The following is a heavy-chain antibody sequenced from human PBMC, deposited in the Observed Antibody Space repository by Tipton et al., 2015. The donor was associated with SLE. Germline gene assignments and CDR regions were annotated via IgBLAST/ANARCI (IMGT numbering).Heavy chain of an antibody. D-gene: IGHD2-21*02. CDR1: GASVRSTSYH. CDR2: IYYDGTA. J-gene: IGHJ4*02. V-gene: IGHV4-39*07. Sequence: TLSLTCFVSGASVRSTSYHWGWIRQPPGKGLERIGNIYYDGTAYSTPSLESRVSISVDTSKNQVSLRLASVTAAVTAVYYCATMSLQRDGLYPWDFWGQGTLVTV. CDR3: ATMSLQRDGLYPWDF.